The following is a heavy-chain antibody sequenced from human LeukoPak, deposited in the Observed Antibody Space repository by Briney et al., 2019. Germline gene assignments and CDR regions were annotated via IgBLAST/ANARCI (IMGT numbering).Heavy chain of an antibody. CDR2: IYYSGST. V-gene: IGHV4-59*01. CDR1: GGSISSYY. J-gene: IGHJ3*02. D-gene: IGHD3-22*01. Sequence: SSETLSLTCTVSGGSISSYYWSWIRQPPGKGLEWIGYIYYSGSTNYNPSLKSRVTISVDTSKNQFSLKLSSVTAADTAVYYCARVRGCTMIDAFDIWGQGTMVTVSS. CDR3: ARVRGCTMIDAFDI.